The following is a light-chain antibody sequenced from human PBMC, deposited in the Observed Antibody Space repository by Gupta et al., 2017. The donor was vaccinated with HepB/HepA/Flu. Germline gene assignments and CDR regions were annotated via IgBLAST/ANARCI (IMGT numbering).Light chain of an antibody. CDR2: GAS. J-gene: IGKJ3*01. CDR1: QSVSSSY. CDR3: QQYGSSPPFT. V-gene: IGKV3-20*01. Sequence: EIVLTQSPGTLSLSPGESATISCSPSQSVSSSYLDWYQQKPGQAPRLLIYGASSRATGIPYRFSGSGSGTDFTLTISRLEPEDFAVYYCQQYGSSPPFTFGPGTKVDIK.